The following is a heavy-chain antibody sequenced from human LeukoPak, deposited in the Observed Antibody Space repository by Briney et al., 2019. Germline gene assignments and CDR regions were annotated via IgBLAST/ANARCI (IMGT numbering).Heavy chain of an antibody. CDR2: ISYDGSNK. V-gene: IGHV3-30*04. J-gene: IGHJ5*02. Sequence: PGGSLRLSCAASGFTFSSYAMHWVRQAPGKGLEWVAVISYDGSNKYYADSVKGRFTISRDNSKNTLYLQMNSLRAEDTAVYYCARERYYYGSNWFDPWGQGTLVTVSS. CDR3: ARERYYYGSNWFDP. CDR1: GFTFSSYA. D-gene: IGHD3-10*01.